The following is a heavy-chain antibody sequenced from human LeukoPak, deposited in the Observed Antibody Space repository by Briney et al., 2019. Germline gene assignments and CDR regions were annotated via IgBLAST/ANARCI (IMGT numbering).Heavy chain of an antibody. CDR1: GYTLTELS. CDR3: ATAKRSFGELLYFGY. Sequence: ASVKVSCKVSGYTLTELSVHWVRQAPGKGLEWMGGFDPEDGETIYAQKFQGRVTMTEDTSTDTAYMELSSLRSEDTAVYYCATAKRSFGELLYFGYWGQGTLVTVSS. CDR2: FDPEDGET. D-gene: IGHD3-10*01. J-gene: IGHJ4*02. V-gene: IGHV1-24*01.